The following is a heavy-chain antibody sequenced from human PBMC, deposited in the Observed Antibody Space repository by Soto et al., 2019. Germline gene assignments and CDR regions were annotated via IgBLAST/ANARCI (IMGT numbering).Heavy chain of an antibody. V-gene: IGHV1-3*01. J-gene: IGHJ6*02. CDR2: INAGNGNT. Sequence: APVKVSCKASGYTFTGYGIYWVRQAPGQRLEWTGWINAGNGNTKYSKTFQGRVTITSHTSASTAYMELSSLRSQDTAFYYCARDPNDSSAYYHHYYYGMDVWGQGTTVTVSS. CDR1: GYTFTGYG. D-gene: IGHD3-22*01. CDR3: ARDPNDSSAYYHHYYYGMDV.